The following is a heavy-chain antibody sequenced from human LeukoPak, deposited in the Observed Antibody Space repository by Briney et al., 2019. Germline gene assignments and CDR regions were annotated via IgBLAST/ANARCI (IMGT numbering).Heavy chain of an antibody. Sequence: GASVKVSCKASGGTFSSYTISWVRQAPGQGLEWMGRIIPILGIANYAQKFQGRVTITADKSTRTAYMELSSLRSEDTAVYYCARDDGIVGATGGYFDYWGQGTLVTVSS. J-gene: IGHJ4*02. CDR2: IIPILGIA. D-gene: IGHD1-26*01. CDR1: GGTFSSYT. CDR3: ARDDGIVGATGGYFDY. V-gene: IGHV1-69*04.